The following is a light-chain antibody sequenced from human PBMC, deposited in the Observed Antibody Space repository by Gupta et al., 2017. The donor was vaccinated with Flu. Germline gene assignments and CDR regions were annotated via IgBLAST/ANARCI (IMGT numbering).Light chain of an antibody. CDR3: MQGSRWPWA. CDR2: QVS. Sequence: ISCRSSQSLVYRDGDTYLHWFQQRPGQSPRRLIYQVSHRESGVPDRFSGSGAGTDFTREISRVEAEDVGVYYCMQGSRWPWAFGQGTKVEIK. CDR1: QSLVYRDGDTY. V-gene: IGKV2-30*01. J-gene: IGKJ1*01.